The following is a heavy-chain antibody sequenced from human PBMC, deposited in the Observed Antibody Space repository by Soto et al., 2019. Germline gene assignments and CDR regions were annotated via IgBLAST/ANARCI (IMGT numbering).Heavy chain of an antibody. CDR1: GFTFSNAW. J-gene: IGHJ6*02. CDR3: TTDSSITGTPFFMRDYYYYYGMDV. Sequence: EVQLVESGGGLVKPGGSLRLSCAASGFTFSNAWMSWVRQAPGKGLEWVGRIKSKTDGGTTDYSAPVKGRFTISRDDSNNTLDLQMNSLKTEDSAVYYFTTDSSITGTPFFMRDYYYYYGMDVWGQGTTVTVSS. D-gene: IGHD1-20*01. V-gene: IGHV3-15*01. CDR2: IKSKTDGGTT.